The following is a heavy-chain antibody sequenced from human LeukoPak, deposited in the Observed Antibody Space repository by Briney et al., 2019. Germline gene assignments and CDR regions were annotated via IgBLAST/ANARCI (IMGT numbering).Heavy chain of an antibody. J-gene: IGHJ6*04. Sequence: RGSLRLSCAASGFTFDDYTMHWVRQAPGKGLEWVSLISWDGGSTYYADSVKGRFTISRDNSKNSLYLQMNSLRAEDTAVYYCAELGITMIGGVWGKGTTVTISS. CDR3: AELGITMIGGV. CDR2: ISWDGGST. D-gene: IGHD3-10*02. V-gene: IGHV3-43*01. CDR1: GFTFDDYT.